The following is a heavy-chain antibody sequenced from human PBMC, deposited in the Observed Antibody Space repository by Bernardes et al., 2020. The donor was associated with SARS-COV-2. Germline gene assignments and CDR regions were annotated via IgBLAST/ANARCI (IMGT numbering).Heavy chain of an antibody. J-gene: IGHJ6*02. D-gene: IGHD3-10*01. CDR2: IYYSGST. V-gene: IGHV4-31*03. CDR1: GGSISSGGYY. Sequence: SETLSLTCTVSGGSISSGGYYWSWIRQHPGKGLEWIGYIYYSGSTYYNPSLKSRVTISVDTSKNQFSLKLSSVTAADTAVYYCARGNDYRSGTFYRSYGMDVWGQGTTVTVSS. CDR3: ARGNDYRSGTFYRSYGMDV.